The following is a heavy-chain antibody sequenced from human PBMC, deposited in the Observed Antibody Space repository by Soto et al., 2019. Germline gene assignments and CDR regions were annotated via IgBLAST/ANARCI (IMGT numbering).Heavy chain of an antibody. Sequence: GASVKVSCKASGYTFTSYDINWVRQATGQGLEWMGWMNPNSGNTGYAQKFQGRVTMTRNTSIRTAYMELSSLRSEDTAVYFCAKDKVTRNYYYYGMDVWGQGTTVTVSS. V-gene: IGHV1-8*01. J-gene: IGHJ6*02. CDR2: MNPNSGNT. CDR1: GYTFTSYD. D-gene: IGHD4-17*01. CDR3: AKDKVTRNYYYYGMDV.